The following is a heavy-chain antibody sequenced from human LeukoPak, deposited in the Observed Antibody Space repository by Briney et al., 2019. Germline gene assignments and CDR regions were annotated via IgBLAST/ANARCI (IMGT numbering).Heavy chain of an antibody. D-gene: IGHD3-22*01. V-gene: IGHV3-11*01. CDR3: ARVSVVVIHLDY. CDR1: GFTFSDYY. J-gene: IGHJ4*02. Sequence: PGGFLRLSCAASGFTFSDYYMSWIRQAPGKGLEWVSYISSSGSTIYYADSVKGRFTISRDNAKNSLYLQMNSLRAEDTAVYYCARVSVVVIHLDYWGQGTLVTVSS. CDR2: ISSSGSTI.